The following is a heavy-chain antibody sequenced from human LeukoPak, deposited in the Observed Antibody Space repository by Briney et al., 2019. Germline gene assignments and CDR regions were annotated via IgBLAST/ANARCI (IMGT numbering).Heavy chain of an antibody. CDR2: IKQDGSEK. CDR1: GFTFSDYE. Sequence: GGSLRLSCAASGFTFSDYEMNWVRQAPGEGLEWVANIKQDGSEKYYVDSVKGRFTISRDNAKNSLYLQMNSLRVEDTAVYYCVRGRLYASYIWGQGTMVTVSS. D-gene: IGHD3-10*01. V-gene: IGHV3-7*01. CDR3: VRGRLYASYI. J-gene: IGHJ3*02.